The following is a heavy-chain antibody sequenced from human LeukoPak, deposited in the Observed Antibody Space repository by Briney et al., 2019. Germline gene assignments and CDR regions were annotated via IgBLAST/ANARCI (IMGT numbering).Heavy chain of an antibody. CDR3: ARTDETAPAEDFQH. V-gene: IGHV3-74*01. CDR2: INSDGSST. Sequence: GGSLRLSCAASGFTFSSYWIHWVRQAPGKGLVWVSRINSDGSSTSYADSVKGRFTISRDNAKNTLYLQMNSLRAEDTAVYYCARTDETAPAEDFQHWGQGTLVTVSS. D-gene: IGHD2-21*02. J-gene: IGHJ1*01. CDR1: GFTFSSYW.